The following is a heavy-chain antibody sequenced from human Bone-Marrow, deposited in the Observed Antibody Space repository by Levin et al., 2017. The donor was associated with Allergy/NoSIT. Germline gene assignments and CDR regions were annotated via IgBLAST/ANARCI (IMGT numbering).Heavy chain of an antibody. CDR2: ISWNSGII. CDR1: GFAFDDYA. V-gene: IGHV3-9*01. J-gene: IGHJ4*02. Sequence: GGSLRLSCEASGFAFDDYAMHWVRQVPGKGLEWVSGISWNSGIIGYVDSVKGRFTISRDNAKHSLFLEMNGLRPEDTALYYCAKDFYDYSSAWGGYLFGRWGLGTLVTVSS. CDR3: AKDFYDYSSAWGGYLFGR. D-gene: IGHD5/OR15-5a*01.